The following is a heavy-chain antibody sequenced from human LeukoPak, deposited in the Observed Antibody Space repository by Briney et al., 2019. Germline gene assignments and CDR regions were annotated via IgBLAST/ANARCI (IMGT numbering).Heavy chain of an antibody. Sequence: GRSLRLSCAASGFTFSSYGMHWVRQAPGKGLEWVAVTWYDGSNKYYADSVKGRFTISRDNSKNTLYLQMNSLRAEGTAVYYCAGQFRAGAWWGFDYWGQGTLVTVSS. CDR2: TWYDGSNK. V-gene: IGHV3-33*01. CDR3: AGQFRAGAWWGFDY. J-gene: IGHJ4*02. CDR1: GFTFSSYG. D-gene: IGHD2-8*02.